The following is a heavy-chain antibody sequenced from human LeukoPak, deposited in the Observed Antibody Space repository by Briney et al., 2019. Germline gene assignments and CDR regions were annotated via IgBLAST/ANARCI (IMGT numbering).Heavy chain of an antibody. J-gene: IGHJ4*02. V-gene: IGHV3-21*01. CDR3: ARDRQGYYSHDY. CDR2: ISGSSGYI. D-gene: IGHD2-15*01. Sequence: GGSLRLSCAASGFTFSSYSLNWVRQAPGKGLEWVSSISGSSGYIYYADSVKGRSTISRDNAKNSLYLQMNSLRAEDTAVYYCARDRQGYYSHDYWGQGTLVTVSS. CDR1: GFTFSSYS.